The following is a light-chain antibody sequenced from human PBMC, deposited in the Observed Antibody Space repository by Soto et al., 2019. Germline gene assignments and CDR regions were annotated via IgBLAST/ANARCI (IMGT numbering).Light chain of an antibody. CDR1: SSNIGSNT. J-gene: IGLJ1*01. Sequence: QSVLSQPPSASGTPGQRVTISCSGSSSNIGSNTVNWYQQFPGTAPKLLIYFNIQRPSGVPDRFSGSKSGTSASLAISGLQSEDEADYYCAAWDDSLNGYVFGTGNKV. CDR2: FNI. CDR3: AAWDDSLNGYV. V-gene: IGLV1-44*01.